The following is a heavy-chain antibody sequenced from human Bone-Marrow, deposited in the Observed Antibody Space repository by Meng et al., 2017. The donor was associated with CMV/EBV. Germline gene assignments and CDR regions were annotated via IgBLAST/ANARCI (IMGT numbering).Heavy chain of an antibody. V-gene: IGHV5-51*01. Sequence: KVSCKGSGYSFTSYWIGWVRQMPGKGLEWMGIIYPGDSDTRYSPSFQGQVTISADKSISTAYLQWSSLKASDTALYYCARQKGYEFWSGYTNYGMDVWGQGTTVTVSS. J-gene: IGHJ6*02. D-gene: IGHD3-3*01. CDR1: GYSFTSYW. CDR3: ARQKGYEFWSGYTNYGMDV. CDR2: IYPGDSDT.